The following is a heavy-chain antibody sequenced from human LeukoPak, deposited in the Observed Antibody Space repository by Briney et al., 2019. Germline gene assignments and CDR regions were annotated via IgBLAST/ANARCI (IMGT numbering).Heavy chain of an antibody. Sequence: PGGSLRLSCAASGFTFSNYAMSWVRQAPGKGPERDSGVGDSGAHTFYADSVKGRFTISRDNAKNSLYLQMNSLRAEDTAVYYCARVAAAGIYYYYYMDVWGKGTTVTVSS. CDR2: VGDSGAHT. CDR1: GFTFSNYA. V-gene: IGHV3-23*01. D-gene: IGHD6-13*01. CDR3: ARVAAAGIYYYYYMDV. J-gene: IGHJ6*03.